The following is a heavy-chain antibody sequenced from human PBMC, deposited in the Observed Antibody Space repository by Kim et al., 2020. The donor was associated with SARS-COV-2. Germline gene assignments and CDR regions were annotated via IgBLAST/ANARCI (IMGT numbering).Heavy chain of an antibody. CDR3: ARDGPEAGRHLDY. Sequence: GGSLRLSCAVSGLSVSGNYMNWVRQAPGKGLEWVSIIYRGENTYYADSVEGRFTVSRDNSKNTVYLQMNSLRAEDTAVYYCARDGPEAGRHLDYWGQGTLVTVSS. CDR1: GLSVSGNY. CDR2: IYRGENT. J-gene: IGHJ4*02. V-gene: IGHV3-53*01. D-gene: IGHD6-13*01.